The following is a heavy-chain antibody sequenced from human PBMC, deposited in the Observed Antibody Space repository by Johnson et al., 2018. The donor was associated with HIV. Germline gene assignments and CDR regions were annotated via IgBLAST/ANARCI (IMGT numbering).Heavy chain of an antibody. V-gene: IGHV3-13*01. CDR1: GFTFSSYD. CDR2: IGTAGDT. J-gene: IGHJ3*02. CDR3: ARGGSQSPYAFDI. D-gene: IGHD3-10*01. Sequence: VQLVESGGGLVQPGGSLRLSCAASGFTFSSYDMHWVRQATGKGLEWVSAIGTAGDTYYPGSVKGRFTISRENAKNSLYLQINSLRAGDTAVYYCARGGSQSPYAFDIWGQGTMVTVSS.